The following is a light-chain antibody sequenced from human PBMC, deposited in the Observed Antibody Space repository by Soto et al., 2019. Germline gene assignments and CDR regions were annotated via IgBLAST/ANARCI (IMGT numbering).Light chain of an antibody. CDR2: IVS. Sequence: DILMTQSPSSVSASVGDRVTITCRASQAISNWLTWYQQKPGKAPKVLISIVSNLQSGVPPRFSCSGSGTDFTLTISSLQPEDFATYYCQQSKNFPLTFGGGTRVEIK. V-gene: IGKV1-12*01. CDR1: QAISNW. J-gene: IGKJ4*01. CDR3: QQSKNFPLT.